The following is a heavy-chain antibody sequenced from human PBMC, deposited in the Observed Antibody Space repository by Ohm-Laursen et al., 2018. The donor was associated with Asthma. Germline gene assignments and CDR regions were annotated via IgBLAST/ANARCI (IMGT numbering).Heavy chain of an antibody. D-gene: IGHD1-26*01. V-gene: IGHV3-30-3*01. J-gene: IGHJ4*02. CDR1: GFTFRSYA. CDR3: ASNSGSYEYYFDY. CDR2: ISYDGSNK. Sequence: SLRLSCAAPGFTFRSYAMHWVRQAPGKGLEWVAVISYDGSNKYYADSVKGRFTISRDNSKNTLYLQMNSLRAEDTAVYYCASNSGSYEYYFDYWGQGTLVTVSS.